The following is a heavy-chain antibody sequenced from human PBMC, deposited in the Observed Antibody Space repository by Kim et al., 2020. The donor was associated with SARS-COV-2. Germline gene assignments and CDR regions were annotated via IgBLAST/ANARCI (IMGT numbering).Heavy chain of an antibody. Sequence: AASGMGHITSSRDNSKNPLYLQMNSLGAEDTAVYYCARSRSGSYLNAFDIWGQGTMVTVSS. V-gene: IGHV3-30*01. J-gene: IGHJ3*02. CDR3: ARSRSGSYLNAFDI. D-gene: IGHD1-26*01.